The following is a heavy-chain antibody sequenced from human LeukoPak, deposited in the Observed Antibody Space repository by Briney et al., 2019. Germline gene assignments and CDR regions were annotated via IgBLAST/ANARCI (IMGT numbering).Heavy chain of an antibody. CDR1: GFTFSIYA. J-gene: IGHJ3*02. CDR3: ARAIAAAGYDAFDI. V-gene: IGHV3-23*01. Sequence: PGGSLRLSCAASGFTFSIYAMSWVRQAPGKGLEWVSAISGSGGTAYYADSVKGRFTISRDNAKNSLYLQMNSLRAEDTAVYYCARAIAAAGYDAFDIWGQGTMVTVSS. D-gene: IGHD6-13*01. CDR2: ISGSGGTA.